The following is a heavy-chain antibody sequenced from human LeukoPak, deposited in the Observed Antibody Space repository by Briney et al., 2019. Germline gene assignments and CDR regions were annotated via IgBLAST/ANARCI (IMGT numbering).Heavy chain of an antibody. CDR3: SRDLPLGPCSGGTCTELDH. V-gene: IGHV4-34*01. D-gene: IGHD2-15*01. CDR2: INHSGST. Sequence: SETLSLTCAVYGGSFSGYYWSWIRQPPGKGLEWIGDINHSGSTNYNPSLKSRVTISVDTSKNQFSLKLSSVTAADTAVYYCSRDLPLGPCSGGTCTELDHWGQGTLVTVSS. CDR1: GGSFSGYY. J-gene: IGHJ5*02.